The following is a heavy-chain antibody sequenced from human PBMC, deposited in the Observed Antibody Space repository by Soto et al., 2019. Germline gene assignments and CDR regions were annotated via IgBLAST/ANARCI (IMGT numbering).Heavy chain of an antibody. CDR3: TTVRANDYVWGSYRYCKDYYNYGMDV. CDR2: IKSKTDGGTT. CDR1: GFTFSNAW. J-gene: IGHJ6*02. D-gene: IGHD3-16*02. V-gene: IGHV3-15*01. Sequence: GGSLTLSCAASGFTFSNAWMSWVRQAPAKGLEWVGRIKSKTDGGTTDYAAPVKGRFTISRDDSKNTLYLQMNSLKTEDTAVYYCTTVRANDYVWGSYRYCKDYYNYGMDVWGQGTTVTVSS.